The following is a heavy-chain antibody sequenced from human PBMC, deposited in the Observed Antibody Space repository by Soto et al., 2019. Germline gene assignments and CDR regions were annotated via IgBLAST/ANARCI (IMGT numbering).Heavy chain of an antibody. Sequence: EESRQTITLTSTFSGLSLSTVGVGVGWIRQPPGKAPEWLALIYWDDDNRYSPPLKSRLTITKDTSKDQVVLTMTNMDPVDTATYYCAHRLVANCGVYSSLPGPSGQSTLTSVSA. J-gene: IGHJ5*02. CDR1: GLSLSTVGVG. CDR2: IYWDDDN. V-gene: IGHV2-5*02. D-gene: IGHD2-21*01. CDR3: AHRLVANCGVYSSLPGP.